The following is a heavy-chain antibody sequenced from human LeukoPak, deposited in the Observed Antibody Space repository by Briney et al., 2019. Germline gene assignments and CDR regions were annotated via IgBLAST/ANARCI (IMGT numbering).Heavy chain of an antibody. D-gene: IGHD2-2*01. CDR2: IRYDGSNK. CDR1: GFTFSSYG. J-gene: IGHJ4*02. CDR3: AKDVPQAWQLLGH. Sequence: GGSLRLSCAASGFTFSSYGMHWVRQAPGKGLEWVAFIRYDGSNKYYADSVKGRFTISRDNSKNTLSLQMNSLRAEDTAVYYCAKDVPQAWQLLGHWGQGTLVTVFS. V-gene: IGHV3-30*02.